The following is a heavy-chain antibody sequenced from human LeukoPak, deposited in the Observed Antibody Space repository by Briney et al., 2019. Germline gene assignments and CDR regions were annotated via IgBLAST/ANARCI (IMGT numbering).Heavy chain of an antibody. J-gene: IGHJ5*02. CDR3: ARGVGSSWPGWFDP. CDR2: INQDGSEK. Sequence: GGSLRLSCAASGFIFSDSWMNWVRQAPGKGLEWVANINQDGSEKYYVDSVKGRFTISRDNAKNSLYLQMNSLRAEDTAVYYCARGVGSSWPGWFDPWGQGTLVTVPS. V-gene: IGHV3-7*02. D-gene: IGHD6-13*01. CDR1: GFIFSDSW.